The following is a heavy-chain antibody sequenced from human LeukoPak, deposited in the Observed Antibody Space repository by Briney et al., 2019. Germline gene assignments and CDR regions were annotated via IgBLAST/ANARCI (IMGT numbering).Heavy chain of an antibody. V-gene: IGHV4-59*01. D-gene: IGHD5-18*01. Sequence: SETLSLTCTVSGGSISSYYWSWIRQPPGKGLEWIGYIYYSGSTNYNPSLKSRVTISVDTSKNQFSLKLSSVTAADTPVYYCARGDTAADYWGQGTLVTVSS. CDR3: ARGDTAADY. CDR1: GGSISSYY. CDR2: IYYSGST. J-gene: IGHJ4*02.